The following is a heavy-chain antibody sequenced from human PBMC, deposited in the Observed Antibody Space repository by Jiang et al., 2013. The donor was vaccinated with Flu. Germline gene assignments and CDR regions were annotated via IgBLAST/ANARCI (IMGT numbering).Heavy chain of an antibody. D-gene: IGHD3-22*01. V-gene: IGHV5-51*01. CDR1: GYTFTNYW. J-gene: IGHJ4*02. Sequence: QLVESGAEVKKPGESLRISCKGSGYTFTNYWIGWVRQVPGKGLEWMGIIYPGDSRITYSPAFKGQVTISADKSINTAYVQWSSLKASDSAMYYCARGLGSSGWYRIDYWGQGTLVTVSS. CDR3: ARGLGSSGWYRIDY. CDR2: IYPGDSRI.